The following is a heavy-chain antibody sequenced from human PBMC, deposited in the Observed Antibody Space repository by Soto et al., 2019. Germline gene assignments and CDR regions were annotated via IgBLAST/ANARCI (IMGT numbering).Heavy chain of an antibody. CDR1: GYTFTSYG. Sequence: ASVKVSCKASGYTFTSYGISWGRQAPGQGLEWMGWISAYNGNTNYAQKLQGRVTMTTDTSTSTAYMELRSLRSDDTAVYYCARGEYQLLYYYYYGMDVWGQGTTVTVSS. J-gene: IGHJ6*02. V-gene: IGHV1-18*01. D-gene: IGHD2-2*01. CDR2: ISAYNGNT. CDR3: ARGEYQLLYYYYYGMDV.